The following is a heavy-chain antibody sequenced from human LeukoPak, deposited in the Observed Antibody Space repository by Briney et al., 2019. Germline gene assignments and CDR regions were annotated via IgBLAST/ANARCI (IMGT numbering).Heavy chain of an antibody. CDR2: IYTSGST. D-gene: IGHD1/OR15-1a*01. J-gene: IGHJ4*02. CDR3: ARNNPPYFDY. Sequence: PSETLSLTCTVSGVSISSGSYYWSWLPQPAGKGLEWIGRIYTSGSTNYNPSLKSRVTISVDTSKNQFYLKLSSVSAADTAVYYCARNNPPYFDYWGQGTPVTVSS. CDR1: GVSISSGSYY. V-gene: IGHV4-61*02.